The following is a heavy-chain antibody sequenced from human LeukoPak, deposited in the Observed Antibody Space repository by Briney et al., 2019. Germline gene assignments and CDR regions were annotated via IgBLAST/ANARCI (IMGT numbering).Heavy chain of an antibody. Sequence: SVKVSYKASGGTFSSYAISWVRQAPGQGLEWMGGIIPIFGTANYAQKFQGRVTITTDESTSTAYMELSSLRSEDTAVYYCARDGRNYSSSWVYYFDYWGQGTLVTVSS. D-gene: IGHD6-13*01. CDR1: GGTFSSYA. V-gene: IGHV1-69*05. CDR2: IIPIFGTA. J-gene: IGHJ4*02. CDR3: ARDGRNYSSSWVYYFDY.